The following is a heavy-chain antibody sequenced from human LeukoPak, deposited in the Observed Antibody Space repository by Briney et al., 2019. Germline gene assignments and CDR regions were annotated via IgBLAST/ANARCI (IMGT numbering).Heavy chain of an antibody. J-gene: IGHJ4*02. Sequence: GGSLRLSCAASGFTFSGAWMCWVRQAPGKGLEWVSAISGSGGSTYYADSVKGRFTISRDNSKNTLYLQMNSLRAEDTAVYYCAKDAMVRGVISRYYFDYWGQGTLVTVSS. D-gene: IGHD3-10*01. V-gene: IGHV3-23*01. CDR1: GFTFSGAW. CDR3: AKDAMVRGVISRYYFDY. CDR2: ISGSGGST.